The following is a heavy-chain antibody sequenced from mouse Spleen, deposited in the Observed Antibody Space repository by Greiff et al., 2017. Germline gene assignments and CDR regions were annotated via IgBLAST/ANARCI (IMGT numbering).Heavy chain of an antibody. J-gene: IGHJ3*01. D-gene: IGHD1-1*01. CDR1: GYTFTDYY. V-gene: IGHV1-19*01. CDR3: ARGEDGSSFPWFAY. Sequence: VQLQQSGPVLVKPGASVKMSCKASGYTFTDYYMNWVKQSHGKSLEWIGVINPYNGGTSYNQKFKGKATLTVDKSSSTAYMELNSLTSEDSAVYYCARGEDGSSFPWFAYWGQGTLVTVSA. CDR2: INPYNGGT.